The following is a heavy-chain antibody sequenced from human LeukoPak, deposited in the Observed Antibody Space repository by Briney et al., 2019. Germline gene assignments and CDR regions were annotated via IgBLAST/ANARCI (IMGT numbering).Heavy chain of an antibody. Sequence: SQTLSLTCAISGDSVSSNSAAWNWIRQSPSRGLEWLGRTYYRSKWYNDYAVSVKSRITINPDTSKNQFSLQLNSVTPEDTAVYYCARGIGIAVAGTVKDWFDPWGQGTLVTVSS. CDR1: GDSVSSNSAA. D-gene: IGHD6-19*01. V-gene: IGHV6-1*01. CDR3: ARGIGIAVAGTVKDWFDP. J-gene: IGHJ5*02. CDR2: TYYRSKWYN.